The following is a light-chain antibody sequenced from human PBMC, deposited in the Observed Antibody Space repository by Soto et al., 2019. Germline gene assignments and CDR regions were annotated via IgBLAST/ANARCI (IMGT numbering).Light chain of an antibody. CDR3: QQDGGSLWT. CDR1: QSASSSY. J-gene: IGKJ1*01. CDR2: GAS. Sequence: PGDRATLSCTASQSASSSYLARYQQRPGQAPRLLIYGASSRAPGIPDRFSGSGSGTDVTLTISRLEPEDFAVYYCQQDGGSLWTCGQGTKVEVK. V-gene: IGKV3-20*01.